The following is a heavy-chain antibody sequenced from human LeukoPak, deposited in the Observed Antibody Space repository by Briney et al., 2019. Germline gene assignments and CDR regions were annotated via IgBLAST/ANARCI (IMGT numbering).Heavy chain of an antibody. V-gene: IGHV1-69*05. CDR2: IIPIFGTA. CDR3: ARSALSGSCCNYYDYIDV. J-gene: IGHJ6*03. Sequence: SSLKVSCKASGGTFSTYAISWVRQAPGQRLEWMGGIIPIFGTANYAQKCQGRVTITTDESTSTAYMELSSMRSEDTAVYYCARSALSGSCCNYYDYIDVWGKGNTVTVSS. CDR1: GGTFSTYA. D-gene: IGHD2-15*01.